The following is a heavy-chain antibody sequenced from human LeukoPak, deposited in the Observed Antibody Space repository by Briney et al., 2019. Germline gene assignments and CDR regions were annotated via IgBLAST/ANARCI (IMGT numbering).Heavy chain of an antibody. CDR1: GFTFSSYS. V-gene: IGHV3-30*03. Sequence: GGSLRLSCAASGFTFSSYSIHWVRQAPGKGLEWVAVISYDGSNKYYADSVKGRFTISRDNSKNTLYLEMNSLRAEDTAVYYCARDGYYDRRTIYFDFWGQGALVTVSS. J-gene: IGHJ4*02. CDR2: ISYDGSNK. D-gene: IGHD3-22*01. CDR3: ARDGYYDRRTIYFDF.